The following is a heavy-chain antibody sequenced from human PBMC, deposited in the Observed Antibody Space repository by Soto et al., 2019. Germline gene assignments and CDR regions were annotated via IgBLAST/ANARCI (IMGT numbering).Heavy chain of an antibody. J-gene: IGHJ4*02. V-gene: IGHV4-59*01. CDR3: ARVRLGVLYFGEQYYFDY. CDR1: GGYIIIYY. D-gene: IGHD3-10*01. Sequence: SETLYLTYTVFGGYIIIYYWSWIRQPPGKGLEWIGYIYYSGSTDYNPSLKSRVTISLDTSKNQFSLMLSSVTAADTAVYYCARVRLGVLYFGEQYYFDYWGPGNLVTVSS. CDR2: IYYSGST.